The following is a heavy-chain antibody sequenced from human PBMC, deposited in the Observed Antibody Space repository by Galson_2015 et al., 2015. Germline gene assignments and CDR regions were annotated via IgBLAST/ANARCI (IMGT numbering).Heavy chain of an antibody. J-gene: IGHJ3*02. Sequence: SVKVSCKASGYMFSFYYIHWVRQAPGQGLEWMGVIAPSGGGTTYAQKFQDRLTLTRETSTSTVYMELPSLTVEDTATYYCARDQKTRPISAVVIPPNAGDAFDIWGQGTMVTVSS. CDR2: IAPSGGGT. D-gene: IGHD3-3*01. CDR3: ARDQKTRPISAVVIPPNAGDAFDI. CDR1: GYMFSFYY. V-gene: IGHV1-46*01.